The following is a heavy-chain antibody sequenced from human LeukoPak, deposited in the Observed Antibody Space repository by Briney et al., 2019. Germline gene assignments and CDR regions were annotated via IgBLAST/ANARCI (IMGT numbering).Heavy chain of an antibody. D-gene: IGHD6-19*01. J-gene: IGHJ3*02. CDR1: GYTFTGYY. V-gene: IGHV1-2*02. Sequence: ASVKVSCKASGYTFTGYYMHWVRQAPGQGLEWMGWINPNSGGTNYAQKFQGRVTMTRDTSISTAYMELSRLRSDDAAVYYRAREWSGIAVAHDAFDIWGQGTMVTVSS. CDR2: INPNSGGT. CDR3: AREWSGIAVAHDAFDI.